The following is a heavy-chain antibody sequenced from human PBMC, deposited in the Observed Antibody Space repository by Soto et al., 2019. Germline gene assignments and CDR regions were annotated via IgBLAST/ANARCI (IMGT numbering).Heavy chain of an antibody. CDR3: AGGGYYGSGSYDAFDI. CDR2: INPNSGGT. J-gene: IGHJ3*02. D-gene: IGHD3-10*01. Sequence: ASVKVSCKASGYTFTGYYMHWVRQAPGQGLEWMGWINPNSGGTNYAQKFQGWVTMTRDTSISTAYMELSRLRSDDTAVYYCAGGGYYGSGSYDAFDIWGQGKMVTVSS. V-gene: IGHV1-2*04. CDR1: GYTFTGYY.